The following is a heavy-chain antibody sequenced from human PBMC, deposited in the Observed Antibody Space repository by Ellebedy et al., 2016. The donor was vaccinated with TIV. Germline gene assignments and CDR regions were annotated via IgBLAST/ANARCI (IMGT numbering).Heavy chain of an antibody. Sequence: SETLSLXXAVYGGSFSGYYWSWIRQPPGKGLEWIGEINHSGSTNYNPSLKSRVTISVDTSKNQFSLKLSSVTAADTAVYYCARGCVLRFLECYGMDVWGQGTTVTVSS. CDR3: ARGCVLRFLECYGMDV. J-gene: IGHJ6*02. CDR2: INHSGST. CDR1: GGSFSGYY. V-gene: IGHV4-34*01. D-gene: IGHD3-3*01.